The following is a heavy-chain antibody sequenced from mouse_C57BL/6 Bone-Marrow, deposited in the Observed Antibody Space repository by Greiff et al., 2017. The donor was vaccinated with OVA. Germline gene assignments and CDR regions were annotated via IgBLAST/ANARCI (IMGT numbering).Heavy chain of an antibody. V-gene: IGHV1-64*01. CDR2: IHPNSGST. CDR1: GYTFTSYW. CDR3: DIYCYGSTGY. Sequence: QVQLQQSGAELVKPGASVKLSCKASGYTFTSYWMHWVKQRPGQGLEWIGLIHPNSGSTNYNEKFKSKATLTVDKSSSTAYMQLSSLTSEDSAVYDCDIYCYGSTGYWGQGTTLTVSS. J-gene: IGHJ2*01. D-gene: IGHD1-1*01.